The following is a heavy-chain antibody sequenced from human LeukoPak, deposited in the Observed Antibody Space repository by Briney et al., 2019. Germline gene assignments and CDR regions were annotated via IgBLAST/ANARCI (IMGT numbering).Heavy chain of an antibody. D-gene: IGHD3-22*01. J-gene: IGHJ4*02. CDR1: GFIIGSYS. V-gene: IGHV3-48*04. CDR2: ISSSSSTI. CDR3: ATYYYDSSGYKLLDY. Sequence: GGSLRLSCAASGFIIGSYSMNWVRQAPGKGLEWVSYISSSSSTIYYADSVKGRFTISRDNAKNSLYLQMNSLRAEDTAVYYCATYYYDSSGYKLLDYWGQGTLVTVSS.